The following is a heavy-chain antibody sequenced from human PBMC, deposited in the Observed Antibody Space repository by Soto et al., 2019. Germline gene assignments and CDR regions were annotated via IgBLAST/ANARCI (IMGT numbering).Heavy chain of an antibody. CDR3: ARGDSDLAVSEAAY. CDR2: MYNTGST. CDR1: GGSISGYY. D-gene: IGHD2-15*01. J-gene: IGHJ1*01. Sequence: SETLSLTCTVSGGSISGYYWSWIRQPPGKGLEWIGYMYNTGSTVYNPSFKSRVTISVDTSKNQFSLKLNSVTAADTAIYYCARGDSDLAVSEAAYWGQGTLVTVSS. V-gene: IGHV4-59*01.